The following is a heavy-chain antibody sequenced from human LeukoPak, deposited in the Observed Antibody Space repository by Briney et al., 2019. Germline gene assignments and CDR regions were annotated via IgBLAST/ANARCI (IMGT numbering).Heavy chain of an antibody. CDR2: IWYDGSNK. CDR1: GFTFSSYG. CDR3: AKDLYDSEAGEVDY. Sequence: PGGSLRLSCAASGFTFSSYGMPWVRQAPGKGLEWVAVIWYDGSNKYYADSVKGRFTISRDNSKNTLYLQMNSLRAEDTAVYYCAKDLYDSEAGEVDYWGQGTLVTVSS. V-gene: IGHV3-30*02. D-gene: IGHD3-22*01. J-gene: IGHJ4*02.